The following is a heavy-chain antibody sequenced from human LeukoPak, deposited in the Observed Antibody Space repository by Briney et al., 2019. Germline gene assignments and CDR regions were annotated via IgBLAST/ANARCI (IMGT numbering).Heavy chain of an antibody. D-gene: IGHD4-23*01. Sequence: PGGSLTLSCAVSGFTFSSYSTNWVRQAPGKGLGWVSSISSSSSYIYYADSVKGRFTNPRDNANNSLYLQINGLRVEDTAVYYWARRGMTTVVNWLGLGSDAFDIWGQGTMVTVSS. J-gene: IGHJ3*02. CDR3: ARRGMTTVVNWLGLGSDAFDI. CDR2: ISSSSSYI. V-gene: IGHV3-21*01. CDR1: GFTFSSYS.